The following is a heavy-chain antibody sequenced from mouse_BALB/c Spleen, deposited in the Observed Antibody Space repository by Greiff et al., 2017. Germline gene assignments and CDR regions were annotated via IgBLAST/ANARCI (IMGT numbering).Heavy chain of an antibody. CDR3: ARGLLLRDYYAMDY. CDR2: ISYSGST. Sequence: EVQLQQSGPGLVKPSQSLSLTCTVTGYSITSDSAWNWIRQFPGNKLEWMDYISYSGSTSYNPSLKSRISITRDTSKNQFFLQLNSVTTEDTATYYGARGLLLRDYYAMDYWGQGTSVTVSS. J-gene: IGHJ4*01. CDR1: GYSITSDSA. D-gene: IGHD2-3*01. V-gene: IGHV3-2*02.